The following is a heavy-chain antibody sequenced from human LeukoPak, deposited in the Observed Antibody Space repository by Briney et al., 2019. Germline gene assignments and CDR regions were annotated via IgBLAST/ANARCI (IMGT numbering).Heavy chain of an antibody. V-gene: IGHV4-4*07. CDR1: GGSISGYY. Sequence: PSETLSLTCSVSGGSISGYYWSWIRQPAGQGLEWIGRMFTSGSTNYNPSLKSRVTLSLDTSKNQFSLKLNSVTAADTAVYYCARGSYSSNWYYFDYWGQGTLVTVSS. CDR2: MFTSGST. CDR3: ARGSYSSNWYYFDY. D-gene: IGHD6-13*01. J-gene: IGHJ4*02.